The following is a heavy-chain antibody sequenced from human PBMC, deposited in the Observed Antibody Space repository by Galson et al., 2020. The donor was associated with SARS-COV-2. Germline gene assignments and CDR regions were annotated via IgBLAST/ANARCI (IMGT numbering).Heavy chain of an antibody. J-gene: IGHJ3*02. CDR2: NDPTDSYN. Sequence: GESLKISCNGSGLSYKSYWISGLRQMAGKGVAGMGRNDPTDSYNKYRPSFQDHVTISADKSISTAYLQWSSLKASDTAMYYCAMKGGYCSSSSCVYSFDIWGQGTMVTVSS. D-gene: IGHD2-2*01. CDR1: GLSYKSYW. CDR3: AMKGGYCSSSSCVYSFDI. V-gene: IGHV5-10-1*01.